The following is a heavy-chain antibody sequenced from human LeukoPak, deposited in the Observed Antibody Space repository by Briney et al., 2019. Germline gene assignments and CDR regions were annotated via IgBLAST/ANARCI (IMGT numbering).Heavy chain of an antibody. J-gene: IGHJ4*02. CDR3: ARRGYNGWLSNDH. CDR2: IFYSGTT. V-gene: IGHV4-38-2*01. Sequence: SETLSLTCAVSGYSISSGYYWGWIRQPPGKGLEWIGSIFYSGTTYYNPSLKSRVTMSVDTSKNQFSLKLSSVTAADTAVYYCARRGYNGWLSNDHWGQGTLVTVSS. CDR1: GYSISSGYY. D-gene: IGHD3-9*01.